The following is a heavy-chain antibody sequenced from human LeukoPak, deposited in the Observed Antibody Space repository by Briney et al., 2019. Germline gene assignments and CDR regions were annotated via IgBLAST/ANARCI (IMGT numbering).Heavy chain of an antibody. CDR3: ARQPTHSSGGGNWFDP. CDR1: GFTFSSYW. Sequence: GGSLRLSCAASGFTFSSYWMSWVRQAPGKGLEWVANIKQDGSEKYYVDSVKGRFTISRDNAKNSLYLQMNSLRAEDTAAYYCARQPTHSSGGGNWFDPWGQGTLVTVSS. J-gene: IGHJ5*02. CDR2: IKQDGSEK. V-gene: IGHV3-7*01. D-gene: IGHD6-19*01.